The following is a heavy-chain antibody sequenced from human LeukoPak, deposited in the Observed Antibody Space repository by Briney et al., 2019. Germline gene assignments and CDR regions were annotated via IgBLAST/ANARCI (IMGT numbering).Heavy chain of an antibody. CDR2: ITSSSSYI. Sequence: PGGSLRLSCAASGFTFSDYSINLVRQAPGKGLEWVSSITSSSSYIYYANSVNGRFTISRDNAKSSLYLQMNSLRAEDTAVYYCARGGISGWYDYWGQGTLVTVSS. V-gene: IGHV3-21*01. CDR1: GFTFSDYS. CDR3: ARGGISGWYDY. D-gene: IGHD6-19*01. J-gene: IGHJ4*02.